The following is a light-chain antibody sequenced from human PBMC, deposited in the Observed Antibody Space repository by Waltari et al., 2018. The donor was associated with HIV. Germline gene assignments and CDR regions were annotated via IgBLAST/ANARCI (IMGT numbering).Light chain of an antibody. CDR3: QQSYSTPCT. V-gene: IGKV1-39*01. CDR1: QSISNY. Sequence: DGQMTQSPSSLSASVGESVTITCRSSQSISNYLNWYQHKPGKAPKLLIYAATSLQSVVPSRFSRSASDTDFTLTISSLQTEDFSTYYCQQSYSTPCTFGPGTKVDIK. J-gene: IGKJ3*01. CDR2: AAT.